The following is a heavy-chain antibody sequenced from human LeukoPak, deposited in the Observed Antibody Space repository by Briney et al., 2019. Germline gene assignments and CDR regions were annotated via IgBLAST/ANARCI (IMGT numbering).Heavy chain of an antibody. V-gene: IGHV4-34*01. J-gene: IGHJ4*02. CDR1: GGSFSGYY. D-gene: IGHD3-3*01. Sequence: SETLSLTCAVYGGSFSGYYWSWIRQPPGKGLEWIGEINHSGSTNYNPSLKSRVTISVDTSKNQFSLKLSSVTAADTAVYYCARHMAYYDFWSGYSPLDYWGQGTLVTVSS. CDR2: INHSGST. CDR3: ARHMAYYDFWSGYSPLDY.